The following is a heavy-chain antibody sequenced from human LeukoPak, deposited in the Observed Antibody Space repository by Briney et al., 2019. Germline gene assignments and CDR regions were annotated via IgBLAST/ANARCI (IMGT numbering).Heavy chain of an antibody. CDR3: ARGDGYNFFDY. D-gene: IGHD5-24*01. Sequence: GGSLRLSCAASGFTFSTYWMHWVRQAPGKGLEWVSVFYVGGATYYADSVKGRFTISRDNSENTLYLQMKSLRAEDTAVYYCARGDGYNFFDYWGQGTLVTVSS. CDR2: FYVGGAT. CDR1: GFTFSTYW. J-gene: IGHJ4*02. V-gene: IGHV3-53*01.